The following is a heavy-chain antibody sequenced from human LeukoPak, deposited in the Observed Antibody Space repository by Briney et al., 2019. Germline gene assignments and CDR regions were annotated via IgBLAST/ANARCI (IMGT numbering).Heavy chain of an antibody. Sequence: SETLSLTCTVSGGSISDSPYWGWIRQPPGKGLEWVGTIPYSGSTFYSPSLRGRVTISVGTSRKQCSLNLSSVTATDTAVYYCARHTSGTMFSYWGQGTLVTVSS. V-gene: IGHV4-39*01. CDR3: ARHTSGTMFSY. CDR1: GGSISDSPY. D-gene: IGHD1-1*01. CDR2: IPYSGST. J-gene: IGHJ4*02.